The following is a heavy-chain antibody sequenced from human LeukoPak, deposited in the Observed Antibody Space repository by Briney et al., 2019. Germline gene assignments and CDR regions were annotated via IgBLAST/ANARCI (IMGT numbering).Heavy chain of an antibody. CDR3: TTGPQHYYDSSGYYWGADY. V-gene: IGHV3-15*01. Sequence: GGSLRLSCAASGFTFSNAWMSWVRQAPGKGLEWVGRIKSKTDGGTTDYAAPVKGRFTISRDDSKNTLYLQMNSLKTEDTAVYYCTTGPQHYYDSSGYYWGADYWGQGTLVTVSS. CDR1: GFTFSNAW. J-gene: IGHJ4*02. CDR2: IKSKTDGGTT. D-gene: IGHD3-22*01.